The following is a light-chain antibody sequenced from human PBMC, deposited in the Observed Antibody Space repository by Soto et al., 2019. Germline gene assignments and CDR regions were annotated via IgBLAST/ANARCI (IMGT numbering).Light chain of an antibody. Sequence: EIVLTQSPATLSLSPGERATISCRASQRVSTYLAWYQQKPGQAPRLLIYDASNRATDIPDRFSGSGSGTDFTLTISSLDPEDFAVYYCHQRSNLPLTFGGGTKVEIK. V-gene: IGKV3-11*01. CDR2: DAS. CDR1: QRVSTY. J-gene: IGKJ4*01. CDR3: HQRSNLPLT.